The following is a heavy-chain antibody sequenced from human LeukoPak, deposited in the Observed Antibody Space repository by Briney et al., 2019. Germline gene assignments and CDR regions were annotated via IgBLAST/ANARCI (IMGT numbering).Heavy chain of an antibody. J-gene: IGHJ3*02. Sequence: PGGSLRLSCVASGFTFSTYSMNWVRQAPGKGLEWVSYISGTSNTIYYADSVKGRFTISRDNAKNSLYLEMNSLRAEDTAVYYCARESQSAYYFDSSGYGDAFDIWGQGTMVTVSS. CDR1: GFTFSTYS. CDR2: ISGTSNTI. D-gene: IGHD3-22*01. CDR3: ARESQSAYYFDSSGYGDAFDI. V-gene: IGHV3-48*04.